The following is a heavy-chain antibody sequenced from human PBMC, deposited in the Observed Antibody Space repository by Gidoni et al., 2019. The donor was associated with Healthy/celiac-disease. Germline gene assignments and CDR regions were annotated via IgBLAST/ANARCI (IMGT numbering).Heavy chain of an antibody. D-gene: IGHD3-10*01. CDR3: ARDSIPDYYGSGANRYYYYGMDV. V-gene: IGHV1-69*01. Sequence: QVQLVQSGAEVKKPGSSVKVPCKASGGTFSSYAISWVRQAPGQGLEWMGGIIPIFGTANYAQKFQGRVTITADESTSTAYMELSSLRSEDTAVYYCARDSIPDYYGSGANRYYYYGMDVWGQGTTVTVSS. CDR2: IIPIFGTA. J-gene: IGHJ6*02. CDR1: GGTFSSYA.